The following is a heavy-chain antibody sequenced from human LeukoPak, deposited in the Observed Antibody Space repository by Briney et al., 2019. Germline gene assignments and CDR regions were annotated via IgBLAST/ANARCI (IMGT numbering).Heavy chain of an antibody. CDR2: INPNSGDT. J-gene: IGHJ4*02. CDR1: GYTFTGYY. CDR3: ARDISVGSGYYFSFDY. V-gene: IGHV1-2*02. D-gene: IGHD3-22*01. Sequence: ASVKVSCKASGYTFTGYYMHWVRQAPGQGLEWMGWINPNSGDTNYAQKFQGRVTMTRDTSISTAYMELSRLRSDDTAVYYCARDISVGSGYYFSFDYWGQGTLVTVSS.